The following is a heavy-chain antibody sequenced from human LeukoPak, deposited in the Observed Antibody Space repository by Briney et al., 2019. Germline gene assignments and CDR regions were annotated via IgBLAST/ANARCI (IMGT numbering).Heavy chain of an antibody. CDR2: ISGSGGST. D-gene: IGHD3-22*01. Sequence: PGGSLRLSCAASGFTFSSYGMSWVRQAPGKGLEWVSGISGSGGSTYYADSVKGRFTISRDNSKNTLYLQMKSLRAEDTAVYYCALPPLDRNGYYLEYWGQGTLVTVSS. CDR3: ALPPLDRNGYYLEY. J-gene: IGHJ4*02. CDR1: GFTFSSYG. V-gene: IGHV3-23*01.